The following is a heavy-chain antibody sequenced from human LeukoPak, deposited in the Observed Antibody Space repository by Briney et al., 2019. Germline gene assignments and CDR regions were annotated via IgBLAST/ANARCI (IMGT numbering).Heavy chain of an antibody. CDR3: ARVGKWELDRFHDY. CDR2: INPNSGGT. Sequence: GASVKVSCKASGYTFTGYYMHWVRQAPGQGLEWMGWINPNSGGTNSAQKFQGRVTMTRDTSISTAYMELSRLRSDDTAIYYCARVGKWELDRFHDYWGQGTLVTVSS. J-gene: IGHJ4*02. CDR1: GYTFTGYY. D-gene: IGHD1-26*01. V-gene: IGHV1-2*02.